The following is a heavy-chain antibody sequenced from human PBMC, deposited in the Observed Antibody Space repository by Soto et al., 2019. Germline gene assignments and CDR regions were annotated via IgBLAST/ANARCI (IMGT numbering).Heavy chain of an antibody. D-gene: IGHD6-13*01. CDR1: GGSFSGYY. CDR2: INHSGST. J-gene: IGHJ5*02. Sequence: SETLSLTCAVYGGSFSGYYWSWIRQPPGKGLEWIGEINHSGSTNYNPSLKSRVTISVDTSKNQFSLKLSSVTAADTAVYYCARGFSSSWYNWFDPWGQGTLVTVSS. CDR3: ARGFSSSWYNWFDP. V-gene: IGHV4-34*01.